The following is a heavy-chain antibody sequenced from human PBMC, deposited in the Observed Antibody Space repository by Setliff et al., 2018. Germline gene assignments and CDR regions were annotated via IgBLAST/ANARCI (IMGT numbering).Heavy chain of an antibody. CDR3: ARAELEFLTRLDP. V-gene: IGHV4-34*01. CDR2: INHSGST. CDR1: GGSFSGYY. Sequence: SETLSLTCAVYGGSFSGYYWSWIRQPPGKGLEWIGEINHSGSTNYNPSLKSRVTISVDTSKNQFSLKLTSVTAADTAVYYCARAELEFLTRLDPWGQGTLVTVSS. D-gene: IGHD3-3*02. J-gene: IGHJ5*02.